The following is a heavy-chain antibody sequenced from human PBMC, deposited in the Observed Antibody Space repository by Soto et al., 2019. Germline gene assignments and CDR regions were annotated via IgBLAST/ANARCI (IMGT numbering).Heavy chain of an antibody. D-gene: IGHD3-16*01. V-gene: IGHV1-3*01. CDR1: GYTFTSYP. Sequence: ASVKVSCKASGYTFTSYPMHWVRQAPGQRLEWMGWINAGNGNTKYSQKFQGRVTITRDTSASTAYMELSSLRSEDTAVYYCARAVGGPTSNLDYWGQGTLVTVSS. J-gene: IGHJ4*02. CDR3: ARAVGGPTSNLDY. CDR2: INAGNGNT.